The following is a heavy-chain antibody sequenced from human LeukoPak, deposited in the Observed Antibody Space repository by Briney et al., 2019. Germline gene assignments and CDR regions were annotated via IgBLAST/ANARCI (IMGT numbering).Heavy chain of an antibody. CDR2: IIPIFGTG. CDR3: AVLWFGEFSPR. V-gene: IGHV1-69*05. D-gene: IGHD3-10*01. Sequence: GASVKVSCKASGGTFSSYAISWVRQAPGQGLEWMGGIIPIFGTGNYAQKLQGRVTMTTDTSTSTAYMELRSLRSDDTAVYYCAVLWFGEFSPRWGQGTLVTVSS. CDR1: GGTFSSYA. J-gene: IGHJ4*02.